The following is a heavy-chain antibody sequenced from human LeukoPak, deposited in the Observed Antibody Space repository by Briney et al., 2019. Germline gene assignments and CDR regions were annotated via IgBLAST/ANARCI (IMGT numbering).Heavy chain of an antibody. CDR3: AKDLGVVTATTFDY. J-gene: IGHJ4*02. CDR2: IRYDGSNK. Sequence: GGSLRLSCAASGFTFSSYGMHWVRQAPGKGLEWVAFIRYDGSNKYYADSVKGRFTISRDNSKNTLYLQMNSLRAEDTAVYYCAKDLGVVTATTFDYWGQGTLVTVSS. V-gene: IGHV3-30*02. D-gene: IGHD2-21*02. CDR1: GFTFSSYG.